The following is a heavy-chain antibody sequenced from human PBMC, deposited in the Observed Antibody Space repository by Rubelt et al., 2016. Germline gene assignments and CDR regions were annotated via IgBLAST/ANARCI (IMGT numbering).Heavy chain of an antibody. D-gene: IGHD1-26*01. CDR3: ARDRGYYYYGMDV. CDR1: GYTFTSYA. CDR2: INAGNGNT. J-gene: IGHJ6*02. V-gene: IGHV1-3*01. Sequence: QVQLVQSGAEVKKPGASVKVSCKASGYTFTSYAMHWVRQAPGQRLEWMGWINAGNGNTKNAQKCQGGGTITRETTARTAYMELSSLRSEDTAVYYCARDRGYYYYGMDVWGQGTTVTVSS.